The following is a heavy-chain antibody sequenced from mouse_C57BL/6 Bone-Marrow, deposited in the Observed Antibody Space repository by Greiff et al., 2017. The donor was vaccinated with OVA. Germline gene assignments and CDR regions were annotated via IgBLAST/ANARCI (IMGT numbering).Heavy chain of an antibody. CDR2: IDPSDSYT. D-gene: IGHD3-3*01. V-gene: IGHV1-69*01. J-gene: IGHJ2*01. CDR3: ASHLGYFDY. Sequence: VQLQQPGAELVMPGASVKLSCKASGYTFTSYWMHWVKQRPGQGLEWIGEIDPSDSYTNYNQKFKGKSTLTVDKSSSTAYMQLSSLTSEDSAVYYCASHLGYFDYWGQGTTLTVSS. CDR1: GYTFTSYW.